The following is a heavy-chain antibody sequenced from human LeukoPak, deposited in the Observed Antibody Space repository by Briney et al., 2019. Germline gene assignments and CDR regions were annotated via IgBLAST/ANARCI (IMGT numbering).Heavy chain of an antibody. CDR1: GGTFSSYA. J-gene: IGHJ4*02. CDR3: ARDPLKEAGYYFDY. CDR2: IIPIFGTA. D-gene: IGHD6-25*01. Sequence: ASVKVSCKASGGTFSSYAISWVRQAPGQGLEWMGGIIPIFGTANYAQKFQGRVTMTRDTSTSTVYMELSSLRSEDTAVYYCARDPLKEAGYYFDYWGQGTLVTVSS. V-gene: IGHV1-69*05.